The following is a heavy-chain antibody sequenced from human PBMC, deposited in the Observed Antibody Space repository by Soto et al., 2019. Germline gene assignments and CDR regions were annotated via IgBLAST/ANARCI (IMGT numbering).Heavy chain of an antibody. D-gene: IGHD5-12*01. CDR2: IYYSGST. CDR3: ARARVATGLAFDY. J-gene: IGHJ4*02. Sequence: LSLTCTVSGGSISSYYWSWIRQPPGKGLEWIGYIYYSGSTNYNPSLKSRVTISVDTSKNQFSLKLSSVTAADTAVYYCARARVATGLAFDYWGQGTLVTVSS. CDR1: GGSISSYY. V-gene: IGHV4-59*01.